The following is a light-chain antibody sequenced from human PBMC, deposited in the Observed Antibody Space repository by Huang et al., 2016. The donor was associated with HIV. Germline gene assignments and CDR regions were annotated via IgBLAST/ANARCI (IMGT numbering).Light chain of an antibody. CDR2: GAS. CDR1: QSVRFD. CDR3: QQYNNWPWT. V-gene: IGKV3-15*01. J-gene: IGKJ1*01. Sequence: EIVMTQSPATLSVSPGERATLSCRATQSVRFDLAWYQQRGGQVPRLLIYGASTRATGIPARFSGSGSGTEFTLTISSLQSEDFAVYYCQQYNNWPWTFGQGTKVEIE.